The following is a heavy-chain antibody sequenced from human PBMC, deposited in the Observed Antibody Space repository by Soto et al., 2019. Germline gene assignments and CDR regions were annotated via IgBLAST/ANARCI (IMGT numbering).Heavy chain of an antibody. CDR2: ISSSSSYI. V-gene: IGHV3-21*01. J-gene: IGHJ6*03. CDR1: GFTFSSYS. CDR3: AREEYQNYYYYYYMDV. Sequence: GGSLRLSCAASGFTFSSYSMNWVRQAPGKGLEWVSSISSSSSYIYYADSVKGRFTISRDNAKNSLYLQVNSLRAEDTAVYYCAREEYQNYYYYYYMDVWGKGTTVTVSS. D-gene: IGHD2-2*01.